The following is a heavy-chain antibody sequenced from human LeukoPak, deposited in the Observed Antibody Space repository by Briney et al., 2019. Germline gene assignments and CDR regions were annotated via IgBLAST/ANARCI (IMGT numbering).Heavy chain of an antibody. J-gene: IGHJ4*02. Sequence: GGSLRLSCAASGFTFSSHGMNWVRQAPGKGLEWISGISPSADITYYADSVKGRFTISRDNSKNTLYLQMNSLRAEDTAVYYCAKDYGSGSYYGTGDYWGQGTLVTVSS. CDR2: ISPSADIT. D-gene: IGHD3-10*01. CDR3: AKDYGSGSYYGTGDY. V-gene: IGHV3-23*01. CDR1: GFTFSSHG.